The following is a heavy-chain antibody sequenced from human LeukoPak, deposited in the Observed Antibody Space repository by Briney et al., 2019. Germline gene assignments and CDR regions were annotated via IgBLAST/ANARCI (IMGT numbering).Heavy chain of an antibody. J-gene: IGHJ4*02. D-gene: IGHD3-10*01. CDR2: ISSNGSTI. CDR3: ARDIAQFFFGELLAASDY. V-gene: IGHV3-11*01. CDR1: GFTFSDYY. Sequence: GGSLRLSCAASGFTFSDYYMSWIRQAPGKGLEWVSYISSNGSTIYYADSVKGRFTISRDNAKNSLYLQMNSLRAEDTAVYYCARDIAQFFFGELLAASDYWGQGTLVTVSS.